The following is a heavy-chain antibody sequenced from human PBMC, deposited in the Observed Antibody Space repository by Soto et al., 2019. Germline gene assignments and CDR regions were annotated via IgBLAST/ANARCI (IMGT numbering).Heavy chain of an antibody. D-gene: IGHD6-6*01. CDR2: IYPGDSDT. CDR1: GYSFTSYW. J-gene: IGHJ4*02. V-gene: IGHV5-51*01. Sequence: GESLKISCKGSGYSFTSYWIGWVRQMPGKGLEWMGIIYPGDSDTRYSPSFQGQVTISADKSISTAYLQWSSLKASDTAMYYCWVSSSPTSVYFDYWGQGTLVNVSS. CDR3: WVSSSPTSVYFDY.